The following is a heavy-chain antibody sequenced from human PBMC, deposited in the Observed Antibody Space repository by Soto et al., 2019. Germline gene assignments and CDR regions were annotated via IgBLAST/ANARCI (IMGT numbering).Heavy chain of an antibody. D-gene: IGHD3-10*01. CDR1: GGPIRRRGYY. CDR3: ASSGARGGDWFDP. Sequence: QVQLQESGPRLVQPSQTLSLTCTVSGGPIRRRGYYWIWIRQHPGQGLEWIGFVYYSGITDYNPSSQGRVTISADTYKNQFSFGLRSVTGADTAVYYCASSGARGGDWFDPWGQGTLVPVSS. V-gene: IGHV4-31*03. CDR2: VYYSGIT. J-gene: IGHJ5*02.